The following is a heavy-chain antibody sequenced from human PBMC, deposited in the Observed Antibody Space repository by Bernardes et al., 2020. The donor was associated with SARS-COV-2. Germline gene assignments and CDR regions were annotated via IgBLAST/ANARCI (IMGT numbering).Heavy chain of an antibody. CDR2: ISYDGSNE. J-gene: IGHJ4*02. D-gene: IGHD5-12*01. CDR3: ARARRGYDYFDY. Sequence: VGSLILSCAASGFTFSSYAMHWVRQAQGKGLEWVAVISYDGSNEYYAASVKGRFTIPRDNSKNTLYLQMNSLRSEDTAVYYCARARRGYDYFDYWGQGTLGSVSS. CDR1: GFTFSSYA. V-gene: IGHV3-30-3*01.